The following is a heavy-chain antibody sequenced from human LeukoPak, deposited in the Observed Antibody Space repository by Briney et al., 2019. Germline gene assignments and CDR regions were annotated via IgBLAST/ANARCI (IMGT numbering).Heavy chain of an antibody. CDR3: ARDYYDSSGYLNWFDP. D-gene: IGHD3-22*01. CDR1: GYTFTGYY. CDR2: INPNSGGT. Sequence: GASVKVSCKASGYTFTGYYMHWVRQAPGQGLEWMGWINPNSGGTNYAQKFQGRVTMTRDTSISTAYMELSRLRSDDTAVYYCARDYYDSSGYLNWFDPWGQGTLVTVSS. V-gene: IGHV1-2*02. J-gene: IGHJ5*02.